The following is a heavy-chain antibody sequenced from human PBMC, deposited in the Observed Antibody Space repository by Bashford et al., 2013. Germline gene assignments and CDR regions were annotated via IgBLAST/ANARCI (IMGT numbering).Heavy chain of an antibody. CDR1: GTSFTSHY. CDR2: IDPSRGSV. CDR3: TRGYISGWYYFDL. J-gene: IGHJ4*02. V-gene: IGHV1-46*01. Sequence: VASVKVSCKASGTSFTSHYIHWVRQAPGQGLEWMGMIDPSRGSVSYAQKFQGKITMTRDTSTTTLYMELSSLRYDDTAVYYCTRGYISGWYYFDLWAREPWSPSPQ. D-gene: IGHD6-19*01.